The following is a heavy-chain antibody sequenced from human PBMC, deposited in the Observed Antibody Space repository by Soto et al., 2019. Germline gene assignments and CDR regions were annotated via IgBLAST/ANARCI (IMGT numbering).Heavy chain of an antibody. CDR1: GGSISSSSYY. CDR2: IYYSGST. J-gene: IGHJ3*02. D-gene: IGHD3-22*01. CDR3: ARHNVYDSSGYYPCAFDS. V-gene: IGHV4-39*01. Sequence: SETLSLTCTVSGGSISSSSYYWGWIRQPPGKGLEWIGSIYYSGSTYYNPSLKSRITISVDTSKIYFSLKLSSVTAADTALYYCARHNVYDSSGYYPCAFDSWGQGTMVT.